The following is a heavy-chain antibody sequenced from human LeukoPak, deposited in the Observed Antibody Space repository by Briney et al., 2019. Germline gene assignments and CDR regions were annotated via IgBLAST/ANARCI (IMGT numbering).Heavy chain of an antibody. Sequence: SETLSLTCTVSGGSISTYYWSWIRQPPGKGLEWIGYIYNSGSTNYNPSLKSRVTISVDTSKNQFSLKLSSVTAADTAVYYCARVSVAGNYYYYGMDVWGQGTTVTVSS. J-gene: IGHJ6*02. CDR3: ARVSVAGNYYYYGMDV. V-gene: IGHV4-59*01. CDR2: IYNSGST. CDR1: GGSISTYY. D-gene: IGHD6-19*01.